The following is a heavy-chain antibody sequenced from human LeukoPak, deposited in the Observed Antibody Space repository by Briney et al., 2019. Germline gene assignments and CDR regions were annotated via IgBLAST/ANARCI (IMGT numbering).Heavy chain of an antibody. Sequence: ASVKVSCKASGYNFTNYYVHWVRQAPGQGLEWMGIINPSGGGTSYAQKFQDRVTMTRDTSTSTVYMELRSLRSEDTVVYYCATPAAIGDDAFDIWGQGTMVTVSS. D-gene: IGHD2-2*02. J-gene: IGHJ3*02. CDR2: INPSGGGT. CDR1: GYNFTNYY. V-gene: IGHV1-46*01. CDR3: ATPAAIGDDAFDI.